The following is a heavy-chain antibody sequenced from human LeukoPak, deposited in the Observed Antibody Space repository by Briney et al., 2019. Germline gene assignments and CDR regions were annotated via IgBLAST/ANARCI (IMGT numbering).Heavy chain of an antibody. D-gene: IGHD5-24*01. V-gene: IGHV3-30*04. CDR3: ARGGPRDGYNYFDY. Sequence: PGGSLRLSCAASGFTFSSYAMHWVRQAPGKGLEWVAVISYDGSNKYYADSVKGRFTISRDNSKNTLYLQMNSLRAEDTAVYYCARGGPRDGYNYFDYWGQGTLVTVSS. CDR2: ISYDGSNK. J-gene: IGHJ4*02. CDR1: GFTFSSYA.